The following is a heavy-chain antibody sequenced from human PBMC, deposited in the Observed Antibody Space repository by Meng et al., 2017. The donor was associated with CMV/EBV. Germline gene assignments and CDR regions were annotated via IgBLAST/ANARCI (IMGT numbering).Heavy chain of an antibody. J-gene: IGHJ5*02. CDR1: GGSISSSRYY. CDR2: IYNSGST. V-gene: IGHV4-39*07. CDR3: ASLVGAPLLA. D-gene: IGHD1-26*01. Sequence: SQTLSLTCTVSGGSISSSRYYWGWIRQPPGKGLEWIGSIYNSGSTYYNPSLKSRVTIAGDTSKNQFSLKLSCVTAADTAVYYCASLVGAPLLAWGQGTLVTVSS.